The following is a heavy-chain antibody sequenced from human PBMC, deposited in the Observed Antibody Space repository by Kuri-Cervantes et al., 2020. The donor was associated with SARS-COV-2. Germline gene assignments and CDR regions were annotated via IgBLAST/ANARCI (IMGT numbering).Heavy chain of an antibody. CDR1: GFTFDDYA. CDR2: ISWNSGSI. J-gene: IGHJ5*02. CDR3: VTLPRSGRSQRWFSVWFDP. V-gene: IGHV3-9*01. D-gene: IGHD3-10*01. Sequence: GGSLRLSCAASGFTFDDYAMHWVRQAPGKGLEWVSGISWNSGSIGYADSVKGRFTISRDNAKNSLYLQMNSLRAEDTAVYFCVTLPRSGRSQRWFSVWFDPWGQGTLVTVSS.